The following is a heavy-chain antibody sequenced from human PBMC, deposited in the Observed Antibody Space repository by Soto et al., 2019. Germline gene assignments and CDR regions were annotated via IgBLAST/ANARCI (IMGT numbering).Heavy chain of an antibody. CDR2: IIPIFGTA. CDR3: ASSSGNNYGVGITYYFAS. Sequence: QVQLVQSGAEVKKPGSSVKVSCKTSGGTFSTYSIVWVRQAPGEGLEWMGGIIPIFGTANYAQKFQERVTITADKSTNKACMELSSMKSEETAMYYCASSSGNNYGVGITYYFASWGQGTLFPFSS. V-gene: IGHV1-69*06. J-gene: IGHJ4*02. D-gene: IGHD1-26*01. CDR1: GGTFSTYS.